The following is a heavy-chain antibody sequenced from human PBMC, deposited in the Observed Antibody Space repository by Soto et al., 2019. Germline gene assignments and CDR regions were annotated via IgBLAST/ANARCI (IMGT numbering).Heavy chain of an antibody. CDR3: ARRYCTNWVCPFDA. D-gene: IGHD2-8*01. J-gene: IGHJ4*02. CDR1: GFTFSSNS. Sequence: EVQLVESGGGLVKPGGSLRLSCAASGFTFSSNSMSWVRQAPGKGLEWVSSISSGGIGIYYADSLKGRFTISRDNAKNSLYLQRNSLGAEDTAVYYGARRYCTNWVCPFDAWGQGTLVTVSS. V-gene: IGHV3-21*01. CDR2: ISSGGIGI.